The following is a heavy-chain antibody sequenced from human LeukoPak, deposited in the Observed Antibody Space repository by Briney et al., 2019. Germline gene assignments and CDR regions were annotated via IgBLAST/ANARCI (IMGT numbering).Heavy chain of an antibody. J-gene: IGHJ4*02. V-gene: IGHV3-9*01. CDR2: ISWNSGSI. Sequence: GGSLRLSCAASGSTFDDYAMHWVRQAPGKGLEWVSGISWNSGSIGYADSVKGRFTISRDNAKNSLYLQMNSLRAEDTALYYCAKGGGYDILTGYYYFDYWGQGTLVTVSS. D-gene: IGHD3-9*01. CDR1: GSTFDDYA. CDR3: AKGGGYDILTGYYYFDY.